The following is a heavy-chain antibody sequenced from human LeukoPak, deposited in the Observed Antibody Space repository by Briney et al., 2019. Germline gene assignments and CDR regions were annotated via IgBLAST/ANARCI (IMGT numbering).Heavy chain of an antibody. CDR2: IWYDGSNE. CDR3: ARDGYGHGSLDY. D-gene: IGHD5-18*01. CDR1: GFTFSGYA. Sequence: PGGSLRLSRAASGFTFSGYAMHWVRQAPGKGLEWVAVIWYDGSNENYADSVKGRFSISRDGSKNTLDLQINSLRDEDTAVYYCARDGYGHGSLDYWGQGTLVSVSS. V-gene: IGHV3-33*01. J-gene: IGHJ4*02.